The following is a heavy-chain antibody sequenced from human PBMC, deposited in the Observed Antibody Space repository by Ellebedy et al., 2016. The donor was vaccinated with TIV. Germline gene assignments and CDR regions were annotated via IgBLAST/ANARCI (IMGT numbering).Heavy chain of an antibody. D-gene: IGHD2-2*01. CDR2: INPSGGST. CDR3: ATRVVPAAPGPFDY. Sequence: ASVKVSCXASGYTFTSYYMHWVRQAPGQGLEWMGIINPSGGSTSYAQKFQGRVTMTEDTSTDTAYMELSSLRSEDTAVYYCATRVVPAAPGPFDYWGQGTLVTVSS. CDR1: GYTFTSYY. V-gene: IGHV1-46*01. J-gene: IGHJ4*02.